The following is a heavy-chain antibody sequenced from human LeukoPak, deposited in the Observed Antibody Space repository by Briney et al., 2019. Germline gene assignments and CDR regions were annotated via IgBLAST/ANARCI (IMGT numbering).Heavy chain of an antibody. D-gene: IGHD6-13*01. CDR3: ATEADVSISWLYYFDY. V-gene: IGHV1-69*06. CDR2: IIPIFGTA. CDR1: GGTFSSYA. Sequence: ASVKVSCKASGGTFSSYAISWVRQAPGQGLEWMGGIIPIFGTANYAQKFQGRVTITADKSTSTAYMELSSLRSEDTAVYYCATEADVSISWLYYFDYWGQGTLVTVSS. J-gene: IGHJ4*02.